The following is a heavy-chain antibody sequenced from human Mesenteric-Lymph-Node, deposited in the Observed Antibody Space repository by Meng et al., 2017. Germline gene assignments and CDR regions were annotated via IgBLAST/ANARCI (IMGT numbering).Heavy chain of an antibody. V-gene: IGHV3-21*01. Sequence: GESLKISCAASGFSFSNYNMNWVRQAPGKGLEWVAVISSSGSYVNYGDSLRGRFTISRDNAKNSLYLQMNSLRAEDTAVYYCARDHDSCSGYFGHWGQGALVTVSS. CDR3: ARDHDSCSGYFGH. D-gene: IGHD3-3*01. J-gene: IGHJ4*02. CDR1: GFSFSNYN. CDR2: ISSSGSYV.